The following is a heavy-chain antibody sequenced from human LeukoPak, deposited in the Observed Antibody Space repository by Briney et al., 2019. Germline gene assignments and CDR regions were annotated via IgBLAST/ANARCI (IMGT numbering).Heavy chain of an antibody. D-gene: IGHD3-22*01. CDR3: ARLLDNDSSGDPDTFDM. V-gene: IGHV4-59*11. CDR2: IHYSGRT. J-gene: IGHJ3*02. Sequence: PSQTLSLTSSVSGGSISRHIWSCIRHPPGEGLDWIAFIHYSGRTKYNPSLQSRVTISIDTSENTFSLKLTSVTAADTAVYYCARLLDNDSSGDPDTFDMWGQGTVVSVSS. CDR1: GGSISRHI.